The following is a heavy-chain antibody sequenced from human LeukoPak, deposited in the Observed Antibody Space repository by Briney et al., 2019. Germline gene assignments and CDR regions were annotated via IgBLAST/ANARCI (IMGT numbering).Heavy chain of an antibody. J-gene: IGHJ4*02. V-gene: IGHV3-64*01. CDR3: ARGPDVVLVSHWSFFDY. Sequence: GGSLRLSCAASGFTFSSYAMHWVRQVPGKGLEYGSAICSSGGSTYYANSVKGRFTISRDNSKNTLYLQMGSLRTEDMAIYYCARGPDVVLVSHWSFFDYWGQGTLVTVSS. D-gene: IGHD2-8*02. CDR1: GFTFSSYA. CDR2: ICSSGGST.